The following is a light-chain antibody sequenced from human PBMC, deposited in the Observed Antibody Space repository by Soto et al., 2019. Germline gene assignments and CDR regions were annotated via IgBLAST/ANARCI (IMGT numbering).Light chain of an antibody. CDR3: QSYDSSLSGFVV. CDR1: SSNIGAGDD. J-gene: IGLJ2*01. CDR2: GNS. V-gene: IGLV1-40*01. Sequence: QSVLTQPPSVSAAPGQRVTISCTGSSSNIGAGDDVHWDQQLPGTAPKLLIYGNSSRPSGVPDRFSGSKSGTSASLAITGLQAEDEADYYCQSYDSSLSGFVVFGGGTQLTVL.